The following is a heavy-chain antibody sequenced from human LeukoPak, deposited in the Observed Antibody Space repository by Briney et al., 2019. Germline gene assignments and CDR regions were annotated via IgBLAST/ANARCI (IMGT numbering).Heavy chain of an antibody. V-gene: IGHV3-74*01. D-gene: IGHD3-16*01. CDR1: GFTFTAYW. Sequence: GGSLRLSCVASGFTFTAYWMHWVRQAPGKGLVWVSRINGDGSNSNYADSVKGRFTISRDNARNTLYLQMNGLRAEDTALYYCARTSPTSHFDFWGQGTLVTVSS. CDR2: INGDGSNS. CDR3: ARTSPTSHFDF. J-gene: IGHJ4*02.